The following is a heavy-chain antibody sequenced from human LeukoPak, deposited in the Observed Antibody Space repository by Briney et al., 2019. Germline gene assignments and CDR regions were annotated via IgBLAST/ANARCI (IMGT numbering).Heavy chain of an antibody. CDR2: INPSSGGT. CDR1: GYTFTGYF. V-gene: IGHV1-2*04. Sequence: ASVKVSCKASGYTFTGYFIHWVRQAPEQGLEWMGWINPSSGGTSYAQKFQGWVTMTRDTSISTAYMELSRLRSDDTAVYYCVIGEGLNSSGYYSEDWVDWGQGTLVTVSS. J-gene: IGHJ4*02. D-gene: IGHD3-22*01. CDR3: VIGEGLNSSGYYSEDWVD.